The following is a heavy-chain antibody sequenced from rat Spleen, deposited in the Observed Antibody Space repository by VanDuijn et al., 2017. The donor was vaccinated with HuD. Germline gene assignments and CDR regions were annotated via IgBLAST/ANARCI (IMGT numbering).Heavy chain of an antibody. Sequence: QVQLKESGPGLVQPSQTLSLTCTVSGFSLTSYNVHWVRQPTGKGLEWMGIIWTGGSTDYNSALKSRLTITRETSKRQVFLKMNRHQTTDMATYYCSRLGLGVDYWGQGFMVTVSS. D-gene: IGHD4-1*01. CDR3: SRLGLGVDY. CDR2: IWTGGST. V-gene: IGHV2-30*01. J-gene: IGHJ2*01. CDR1: GFSLTSYN.